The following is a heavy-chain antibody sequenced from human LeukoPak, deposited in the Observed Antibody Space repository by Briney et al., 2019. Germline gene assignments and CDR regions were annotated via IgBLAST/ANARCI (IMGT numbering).Heavy chain of an antibody. V-gene: IGHV3-23*01. CDR3: AKDNYGGIFAS. D-gene: IGHD4-17*01. Sequence: GESLRLSCAASGFTFSAYGMSWVRQAPGKGLEWVSHISDTVRDTWYANSVKGRFIICRDNSRDTVYLQMSSLRPEDTALYFCAKDNYGGIFASWGQGTLVTVSS. J-gene: IGHJ4*02. CDR1: GFTFSAYG. CDR2: ISDTVRDT.